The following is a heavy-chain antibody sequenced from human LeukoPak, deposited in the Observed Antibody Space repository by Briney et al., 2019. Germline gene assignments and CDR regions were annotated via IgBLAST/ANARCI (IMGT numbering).Heavy chain of an antibody. V-gene: IGHV3-23*01. CDR1: EFAFSTYN. J-gene: IGHJ4*02. CDR3: ARDPRGLRGVLYYFDY. Sequence: PGGSLRLSCAASEFAFSTYNMNWVRQAPGKGLEWVSAISGSGGSTYYADSVKGRFTISRDNSKNTLYLQMNSLRAEDTAVYYCARDPRGLRGVLYYFDYWGQGTLVTVSS. D-gene: IGHD3-10*01. CDR2: ISGSGGST.